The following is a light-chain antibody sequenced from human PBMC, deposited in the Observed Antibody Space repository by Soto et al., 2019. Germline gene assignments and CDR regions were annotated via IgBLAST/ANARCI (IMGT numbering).Light chain of an antibody. Sequence: DIPMTQSPSSLSASVGDRVTITCQASQDISSYLNWYQQKPGKAPKLLIYDASNLETGVPSRFSGSGSGTDFTFTISSLQPEDIATYYCQQYDNLPPGDTFGGGTKVEIK. CDR1: QDISSY. CDR2: DAS. CDR3: QQYDNLPPGDT. V-gene: IGKV1-33*01. J-gene: IGKJ4*01.